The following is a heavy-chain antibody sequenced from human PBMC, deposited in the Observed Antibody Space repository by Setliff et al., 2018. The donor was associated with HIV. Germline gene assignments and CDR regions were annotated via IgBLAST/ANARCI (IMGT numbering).Heavy chain of an antibody. CDR1: GFTFRSYA. D-gene: IGHD3-10*01. CDR2: ISSKPSGATT. J-gene: IGHJ4*02. V-gene: IGHV3-49*04. CDR3: ATDRTQNGINMVRGRIVDPARYPLDY. Sequence: PGGSLRLSCAASGFTFRSYAMHWVRQAPGKGLEWGGSISSKPSGATTDYAASVRGGFALSSDHSKGIAYLHMNNLQTEDTAVYYCATDRTQNGINMVRGRIVDPARYPLDYWCQGTLVTVSS.